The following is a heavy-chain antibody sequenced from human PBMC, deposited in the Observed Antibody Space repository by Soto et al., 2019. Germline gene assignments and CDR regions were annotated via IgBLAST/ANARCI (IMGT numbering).Heavy chain of an antibody. D-gene: IGHD3-3*01. J-gene: IGHJ5*02. CDR3: ARTYYDFWSGYYLYNWFDP. V-gene: IGHV4-34*01. CDR1: GGSFSGYY. CDR2: INHSGST. Sequence: SETLSLTCAVYGGSFSGYYWSWIRQPPGKGLEWIGEINHSGSTDYNPSLKSRVTISVDTSKNQFSLKLSSVTAADTAVYYCARTYYDFWSGYYLYNWFDPWGQGTLVTVS.